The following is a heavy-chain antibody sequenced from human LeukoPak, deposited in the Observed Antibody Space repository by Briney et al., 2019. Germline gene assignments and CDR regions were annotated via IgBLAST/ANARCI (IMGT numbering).Heavy chain of an antibody. CDR3: VKNSGWYCLDY. D-gene: IGHD6-13*01. Sequence: GGSLRLSWAVSGFSFSNYWMTWVRQAPGKGLERVADINGDGSHSYCVDSVKGRYTISRDNAKNSLFLQINSLRAEDTAVYYCVKNSGWYCLDYWGQGTLVTVSS. J-gene: IGHJ4*02. CDR1: GFSFSNYW. V-gene: IGHV3-7*01. CDR2: INGDGSHS.